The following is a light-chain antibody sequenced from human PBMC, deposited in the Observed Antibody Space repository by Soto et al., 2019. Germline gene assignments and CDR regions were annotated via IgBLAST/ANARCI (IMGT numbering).Light chain of an antibody. CDR1: QTVSNIY. CDR2: GAS. CDR3: QQFDASPPAFT. V-gene: IGKV3-20*01. Sequence: SVLTQSPGTLSLSPGERATLSCRASQTVSNIYLSWYQQKPGQAPRLLIYGASIRATGIPDRFSGSRSGADFTLTISRLEPEDFAVYYCQQFDASPPAFTFGQGTKLEI. J-gene: IGKJ2*01.